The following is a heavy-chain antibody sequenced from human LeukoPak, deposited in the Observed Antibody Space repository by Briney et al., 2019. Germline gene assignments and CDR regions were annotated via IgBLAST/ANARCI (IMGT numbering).Heavy chain of an antibody. CDR1: GYTFTSYD. CDR3: ARDSSSWFALYYFDY. V-gene: IGHV1-8*03. D-gene: IGHD6-13*01. J-gene: IGHJ4*02. Sequence: ASVKVSCKASGYTFTSYDINWVRQATGQGLEWMGWMNPNSGNTGYAQKFQGRVTITRNTSISTAYMELRSLRSDDTAVYYCARDSSSWFALYYFDYWGQGTLVTVSS. CDR2: MNPNSGNT.